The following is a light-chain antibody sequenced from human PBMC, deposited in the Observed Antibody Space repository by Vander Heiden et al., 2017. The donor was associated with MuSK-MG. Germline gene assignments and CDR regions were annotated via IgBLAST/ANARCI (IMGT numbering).Light chain of an antibody. CDR3: NSYTSSRTVV. V-gene: IGLV2-14*03. CDR2: DVS. J-gene: IGLJ3*02. Sequence: QSALTQPASVSGSPGQSITVSCTGTSSDVGGYNYVSWYQHHPGKAPNLLIYDVSNRPSGVSNRFSGPKSGNTAFLTISGLQAEDEADYYCNSYTSSRTVVFGGGTKVTVL. CDR1: SSDVGGYNY.